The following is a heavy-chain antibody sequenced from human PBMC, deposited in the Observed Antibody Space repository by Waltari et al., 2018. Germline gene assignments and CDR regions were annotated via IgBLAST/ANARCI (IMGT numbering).Heavy chain of an antibody. CDR3: ASPPPTWGSSFDF. J-gene: IGHJ4*02. Sequence: QLQLQESGPGLVKPSETLSLTCTVSGASVANDHYFWGWIRQTPGKGLGWIVTLYYTGTTYYNTYLQNRGSISLDTSKTQFSLNLNSVTAADTAVYYCASPPPTWGSSFDFWGPGTLVTVSS. D-gene: IGHD7-27*01. CDR2: LYYTGTT. CDR1: GASVANDHYF. V-gene: IGHV4-39*07.